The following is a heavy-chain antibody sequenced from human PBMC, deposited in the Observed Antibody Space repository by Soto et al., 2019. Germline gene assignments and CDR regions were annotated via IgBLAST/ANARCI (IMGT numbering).Heavy chain of an antibody. D-gene: IGHD1-26*01. CDR3: ARIVGARLTDY. J-gene: IGHJ4*02. CDR2: ISTTGSYT. CDR1: GFTFSDYY. V-gene: IGHV3-11*05. Sequence: QVQLVESGGGLVKPGGSLRLSCAASGFTFSDYYMTWFRQAPGKGLEWLSCISTTGSYTNYADSVKGRFTISRDNAENSLYLQMDSLRGEDTAVYYCARIVGARLTDYWGQGTLVTVS.